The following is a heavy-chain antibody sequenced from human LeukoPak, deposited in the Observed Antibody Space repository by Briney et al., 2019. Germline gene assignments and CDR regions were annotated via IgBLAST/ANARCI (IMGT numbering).Heavy chain of an antibody. Sequence: ASVKVSCKASGYTFTSYYMHWVQQAPGQGLEWMGIINPSGGSTSYAQKFQGRVTMTRDTSTSTVYMELSSLRSEDTAVYYCARDLSFLAAAGPLYYFDYWGQGTLVTVSS. CDR3: ARDLSFLAAAGPLYYFDY. CDR2: INPSGGST. CDR1: GYTFTSYY. J-gene: IGHJ4*02. D-gene: IGHD6-13*01. V-gene: IGHV1-46*01.